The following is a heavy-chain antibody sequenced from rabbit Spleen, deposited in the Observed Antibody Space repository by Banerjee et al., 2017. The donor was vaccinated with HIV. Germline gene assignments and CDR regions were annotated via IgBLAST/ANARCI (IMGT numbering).Heavy chain of an antibody. CDR2: FDPVFGGT. J-gene: IGHJ6*01. Sequence: QLKETGGGLVQPGGSLALSCKASGFDFNSYYMTWVRQAPGKGLEWIGYFDPVFGGTYYASWVNGQFTISSHNAQNTLYLQLNSLTAADTATYFCARDGAGGSYFALWGPGTLVTVS. CDR1: GFDFNSYY. D-gene: IGHD8-1*01. CDR3: ARDGAGGSYFAL. V-gene: IGHV1S7*01.